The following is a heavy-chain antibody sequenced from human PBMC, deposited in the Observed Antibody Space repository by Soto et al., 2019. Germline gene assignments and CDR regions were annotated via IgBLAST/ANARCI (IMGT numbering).Heavy chain of an antibody. J-gene: IGHJ4*02. V-gene: IGHV4-61*01. Sequence: SETLSLTCTVSGGSVSSASYFWSWIRQPPGKGLEWIGYFYHSGFTSYNPSLESRVSVSVDTSKNQFSLKVSGVSAADTAVYYCATSQKGYNWNYFDHWGQGALVTVSS. CDR3: ATSQKGYNWNYFDH. CDR1: GGSVSSASYF. D-gene: IGHD1-20*01. CDR2: FYHSGFT.